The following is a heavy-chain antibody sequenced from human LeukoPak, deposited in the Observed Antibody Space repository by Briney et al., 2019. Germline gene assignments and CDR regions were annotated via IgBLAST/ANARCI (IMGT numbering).Heavy chain of an antibody. D-gene: IGHD4-17*01. CDR3: ARDRGWMGYGDYYFDY. J-gene: IGHJ4*02. CDR2: IYYSGST. V-gene: IGHV4-59*01. Sequence: SETLSLTCTVSGGSISSYYWSWIRQPPGKGLEWIGYIYYSGSTNYNPSLKSRVTISVDTSKNQFSLKLSSVTAADTAVYNCARDRGWMGYGDYYFDYWGQGTLVTVSS. CDR1: GGSISSYY.